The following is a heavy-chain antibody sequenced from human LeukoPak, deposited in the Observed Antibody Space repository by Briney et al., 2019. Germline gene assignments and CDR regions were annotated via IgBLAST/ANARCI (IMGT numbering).Heavy chain of an antibody. CDR3: AREYCSSTSCSPHYYYGMDV. J-gene: IGHJ6*02. D-gene: IGHD2-2*01. CDR2: INPSGGST. CDR1: GYTFTSYY. Sequence: ASVKVSCKASGYTFTSYYMHWVRQAPGQGLEWMGIINPSGGSTSYAQKFQGRVTMTTDTSTSTVYMELSSLRSEDTAVYYCAREYCSSTSCSPHYYYGMDVWGQGTTVTVSS. V-gene: IGHV1-46*01.